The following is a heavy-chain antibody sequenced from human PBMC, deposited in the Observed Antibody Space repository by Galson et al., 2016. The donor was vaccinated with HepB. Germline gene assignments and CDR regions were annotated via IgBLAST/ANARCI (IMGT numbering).Heavy chain of an antibody. CDR2: IRTKFNNYAT. Sequence: SCAASGFNFSGSAVHWVRQASGQGLEWVGRIRTKFNNYATVYAASVEGRFAISRDDSKNTTHLQMNSLKIEDTAVYYCTSLVGGSGAFDIWGQGTMVTVSS. V-gene: IGHV3-73*01. D-gene: IGHD1-26*01. J-gene: IGHJ3*02. CDR1: GFNFSGSA. CDR3: TSLVGGSGAFDI.